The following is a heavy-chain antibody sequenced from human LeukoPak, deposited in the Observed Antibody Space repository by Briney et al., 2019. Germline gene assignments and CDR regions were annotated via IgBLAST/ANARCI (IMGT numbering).Heavy chain of an antibody. D-gene: IGHD6-13*01. CDR2: IYYSGST. J-gene: IGHJ2*01. V-gene: IGHV4-59*01. CDR3: ARVYYSSSYDYWYFDL. CDR1: GGSISNYY. Sequence: TSETLSLTCTVSGGSISNYYWSWIRQPPGKGLEWIGYIYYSGSTNYNPSLKSRVTISVDTSKNQFSLKLSSVTAADTAVYYCARVYYSSSYDYWYFDLWGRGILVTVSS.